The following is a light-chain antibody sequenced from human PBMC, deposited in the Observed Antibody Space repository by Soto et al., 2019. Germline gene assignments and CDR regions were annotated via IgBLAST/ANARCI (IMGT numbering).Light chain of an antibody. CDR1: QSVSSSY. CDR3: QQHDSPPKA. Sequence: TWAVRLSAGERGSLSSRASQSVSSSYLVWHQQKPGQAPRLLIYGASSRATGIPDRFSGSGSGTDFTLTISILVPEDFVVYYWQQHDSPPKAFAQGTKVDIK. J-gene: IGKJ1*01. V-gene: IGKV3-20*01. CDR2: GAS.